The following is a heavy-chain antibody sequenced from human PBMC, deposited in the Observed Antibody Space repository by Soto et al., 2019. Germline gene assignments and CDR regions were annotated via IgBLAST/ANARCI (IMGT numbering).Heavy chain of an antibody. J-gene: IGHJ2*01. CDR1: GFTFSSYG. CDR3: ARDGGSGSPLSGWYFDL. D-gene: IGHD3-10*01. Sequence: ESGGGVVQPGRSLRLSCAASGFTFSSYGMHWVRQAPGKGLEWVAVIWYDGSNKYYADSVKGRFTISRDNSKNTLYLQMNSLRAEDTAVYYCARDGGSGSPLSGWYFDLWGRGTRVTVSS. V-gene: IGHV3-33*01. CDR2: IWYDGSNK.